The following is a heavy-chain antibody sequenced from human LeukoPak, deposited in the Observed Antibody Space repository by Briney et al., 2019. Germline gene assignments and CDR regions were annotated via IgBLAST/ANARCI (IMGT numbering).Heavy chain of an antibody. D-gene: IGHD3/OR15-3a*01. CDR1: GDSVSTSGVA. J-gene: IGHJ4*02. Sequence: SQTLSLTCAISGDSVSTSGVAWNWIRQSPSRGLEWLGRTYYRSKWFNDYAVSVKGRITINPDTSKNQFSLQLNSVTPEDTAVYFCARGTRGYVDYWGQGALVTVSS. V-gene: IGHV6-1*01. CDR2: TYYRSKWFN. CDR3: ARGTRGYVDY.